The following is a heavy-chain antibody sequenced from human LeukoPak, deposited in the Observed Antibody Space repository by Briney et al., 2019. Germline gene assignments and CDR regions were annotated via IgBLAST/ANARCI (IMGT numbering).Heavy chain of an antibody. CDR3: ARVSRRHTLDY. CDR2: IDYSGST. Sequence: SETLSLTCIGSNGSIRTYYWSWIRQPPGKGLEWIGYIDYSGSTNYNPSLKSRVTMSLDTSKNHFSLRLSSVTAADSAVYYCARVSRRHTLDYWGQGTLVTVSS. V-gene: IGHV4-59*01. CDR1: NGSIRTYY. J-gene: IGHJ4*02.